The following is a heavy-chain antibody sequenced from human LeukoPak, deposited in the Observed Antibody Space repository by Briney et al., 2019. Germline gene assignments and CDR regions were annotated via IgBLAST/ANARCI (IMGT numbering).Heavy chain of an antibody. CDR3: ARFSHADDYGDRMWYFDY. CDR1: GGSVSSGSYY. CDR2: IYYSGST. Sequence: SETLSLTCTVSGGSVSSGSYYWSWIRQPPGKGLEWIGYIYYSGSTNYNPSLKSRVTISVDRSKNQFSLKLSSVTAADTAVYYCARFSHADDYGDRMWYFDYWGQGTLVTVSS. J-gene: IGHJ4*02. D-gene: IGHD4-17*01. V-gene: IGHV4-61*01.